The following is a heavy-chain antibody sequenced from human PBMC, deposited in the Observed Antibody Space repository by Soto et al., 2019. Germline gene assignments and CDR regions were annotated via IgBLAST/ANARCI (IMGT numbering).Heavy chain of an antibody. CDR1: GGSIRRYY. D-gene: IGHD3-10*01. CDR2: VYYSGSA. CDR3: ARGSMVRGPTPFDY. Sequence: SETLSLTCNVPGGSIRRYYWNWIRQPPGKTVGWIGDVYYSGSANYNPSLKSRVTISVDMSRNQFSLKLNSVTAADTAVYYCARGSMVRGPTPFDYWGQRTLVTVSS. V-gene: IGHV4-59*01. J-gene: IGHJ4*02.